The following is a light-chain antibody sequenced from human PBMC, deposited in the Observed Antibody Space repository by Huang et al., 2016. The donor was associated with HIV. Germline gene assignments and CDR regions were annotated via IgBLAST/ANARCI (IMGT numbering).Light chain of an antibody. CDR1: QTISSN. CDR3: QQYNIWPSVT. J-gene: IGKJ1*01. CDR2: GLS. Sequence: EIVMTQSPATLSVSPGDRATLSCRASQTISSNLAWYQQKPGQAPRLLIYGLSTRAAHIPTRFSGSGSGTDFTLTISSLQSEDSAVYYCQQYNIWPSVTFGQGTKVEVK. V-gene: IGKV3-15*01.